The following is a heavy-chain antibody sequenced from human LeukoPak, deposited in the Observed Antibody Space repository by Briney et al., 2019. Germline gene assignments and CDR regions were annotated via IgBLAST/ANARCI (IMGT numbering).Heavy chain of an antibody. CDR1: GFTFRSYA. J-gene: IGHJ4*02. V-gene: IGHV3-23*01. CDR2: ISSSGGTT. D-gene: IGHD6-19*01. CDR3: AKAGIAVPATPEY. Sequence: GGSLRLSCAASGFTFRSYAMTWVRQAPGKGLEWVSVISSSGGTTYYSDSVKGRFIISRDNSKNTLYLQMNSLRAEDTAVYYCAKAGIAVPATPEYCGQGTQVTVSS.